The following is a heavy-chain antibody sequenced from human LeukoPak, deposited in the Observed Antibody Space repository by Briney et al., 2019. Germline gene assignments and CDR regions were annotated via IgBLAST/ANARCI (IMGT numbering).Heavy chain of an antibody. CDR3: ANGGLWLPTRTA. D-gene: IGHD3-22*01. Sequence: PGGSLRLSCSASGFTFSNYAMHWVRQAPGKGLEYVSAISSNGGSTYYADSVKGRFTISRDNSKNTLYLQMNSLRVEDTAVYYCANGGLWLPTRTAWGQGTLVTVSS. V-gene: IGHV3-64*04. J-gene: IGHJ5*02. CDR1: GFTFSNYA. CDR2: ISSNGGST.